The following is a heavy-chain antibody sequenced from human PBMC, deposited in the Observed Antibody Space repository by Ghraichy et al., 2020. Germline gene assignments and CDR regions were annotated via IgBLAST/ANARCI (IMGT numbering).Heavy chain of an antibody. D-gene: IGHD2-15*01. V-gene: IGHV1-8*01. CDR3: ARGYCSGGSCYFNDAFDI. J-gene: IGHJ3*02. Sequence: ASVKVSCKASGYTFTSYDINWVRQATGQGLEWMGWMDPNSGNTGYAQKFQGRVTMTRNTSISTAYMELSSLRSEDTAVYYCARGYCSGGSCYFNDAFDIWGQGTMVTVSS. CDR1: GYTFTSYD. CDR2: MDPNSGNT.